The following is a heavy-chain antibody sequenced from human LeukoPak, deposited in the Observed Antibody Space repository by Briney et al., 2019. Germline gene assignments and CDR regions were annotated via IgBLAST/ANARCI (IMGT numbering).Heavy chain of an antibody. CDR2: INHSGST. J-gene: IGHJ6*03. CDR3: ARDGGYSYATGYMDV. V-gene: IGHV4-34*01. CDR1: GGSFSGYY. D-gene: IGHD5-18*01. Sequence: SETLSLTCAVYGGSFSGYYWSWIRQPPGKGLEWIGEINHSGSTNYNPSLKSRVTISVDTSKNQFSLKLSSVTAADTAVYYCARDGGYSYATGYMDVWGKGTTVTVSS.